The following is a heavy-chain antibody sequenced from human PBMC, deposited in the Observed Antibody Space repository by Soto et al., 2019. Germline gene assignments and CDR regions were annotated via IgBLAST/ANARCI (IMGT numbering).Heavy chain of an antibody. V-gene: IGHV3-30-3*01. CDR3: ARDLRLGYSYGYFVDYYYDGMDV. D-gene: IGHD5-18*01. CDR2: ISYDGSNK. Sequence: QVQLVESGGVVVQPGRSLRLSCAASGFTFSSYAMHWVRQAPGKGLEWVAVISYDGSNKYYADSVKGRFTISRDNSKNTLYLPMNSLRAEDTAVYYCARDLRLGYSYGYFVDYYYDGMDVWGQGTTVTVSS. J-gene: IGHJ6*02. CDR1: GFTFSSYA.